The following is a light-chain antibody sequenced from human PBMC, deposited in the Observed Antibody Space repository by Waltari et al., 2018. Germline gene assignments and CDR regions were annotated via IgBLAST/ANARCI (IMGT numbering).Light chain of an antibody. V-gene: IGKV3-20*01. CDR1: QSLTKRD. CDR2: GTS. CDR3: QQYGSSVLYT. Sequence: VLTQSPGTLSLSPGERATLSCRASQSLTKRDLAWYQQEPGQAPRLLIYGTSSRAAGIPDRFSGGGSGTDLTLTISRLEPEDFAVYYCQQYGSSVLYTFGQGTKLAIK. J-gene: IGKJ2*01.